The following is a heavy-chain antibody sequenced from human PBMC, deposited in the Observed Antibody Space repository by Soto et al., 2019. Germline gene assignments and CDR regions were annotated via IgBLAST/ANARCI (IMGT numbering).Heavy chain of an antibody. Sequence: EVQLVESGGALVQPGGSLRLSCVGSGFSFSDHYMDWVRQAPGKGLEWVGRSRYKADSYATEYAASVKGRFIVSRDDSMNSLYLQMNSLQTADTAVYHCTRVVGRTWGDYWGRGTLVTVSS. CDR3: TRVVGRTWGDY. J-gene: IGHJ4*02. CDR1: GFSFSDHY. D-gene: IGHD1-26*01. CDR2: SRYKADSYAT. V-gene: IGHV3-72*01.